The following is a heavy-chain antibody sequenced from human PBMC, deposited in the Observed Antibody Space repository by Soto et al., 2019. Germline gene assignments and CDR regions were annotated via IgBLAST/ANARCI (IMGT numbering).Heavy chain of an antibody. V-gene: IGHV1-18*01. CDR2: ISAYNGNT. J-gene: IGHJ3*02. CDR3: ARDSGYYDSSGSDI. CDR1: GYTFTSYG. Sequence: ASVNVSCKASGYTFTSYGISWVRQAPGQGLEWMGWISAYNGNTNYAQKLQGRVTMTTDTSTSTAYMELRSLRSDDTAVYYCARDSGYYDSSGSDIWGQGTMVTVSS. D-gene: IGHD3-22*01.